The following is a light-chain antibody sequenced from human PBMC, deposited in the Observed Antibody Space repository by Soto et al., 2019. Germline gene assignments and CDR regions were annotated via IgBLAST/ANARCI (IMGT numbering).Light chain of an antibody. V-gene: IGLV2-8*01. CDR1: SSDVGGYNY. CDR2: EVS. Sequence: QSALTQPPYASGSPGQSVTISCTGTSSDVGGYNYVSWYQQHPGKAPKLIIYEVSKRPSGVPDRFSGSKTGKTASLTVTGLQAEDEADYYCSSYAGGNYVFGTGTKLTVL. CDR3: SSYAGGNYV. J-gene: IGLJ1*01.